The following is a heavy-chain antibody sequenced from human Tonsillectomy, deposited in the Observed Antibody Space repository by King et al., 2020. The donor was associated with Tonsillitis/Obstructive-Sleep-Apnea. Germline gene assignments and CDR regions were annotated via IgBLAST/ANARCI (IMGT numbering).Heavy chain of an antibody. D-gene: IGHD3-16*02. V-gene: IGHV3-64D*06. CDR3: VKGDYDYVWGSYRHTGVDY. Sequence: QLVQSGGGLVQPGGSLRLSCSASGFTFSSYAMHWVRQAPGKGLEYVSAISSNGGSTYYADSVKGRFTISRDNSKNTLYLQMSSLRAEDTALYYCVKGDYDYVWGSYRHTGVDYWGQGTLVTVSS. CDR1: GFTFSSYA. J-gene: IGHJ4*02. CDR2: ISSNGGST.